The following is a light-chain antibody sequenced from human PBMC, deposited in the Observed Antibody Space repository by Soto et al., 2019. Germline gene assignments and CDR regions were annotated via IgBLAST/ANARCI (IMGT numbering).Light chain of an antibody. Sequence: EIVLTQSPATLSLSPGERATLSCRASQSVSSYLAWYQQKPGQAPRLLIYDASNRATGIPARFSGSGSGTDFTLTISSLEPECFAVYYCQQRSNWPPITCGQGTRLEIK. V-gene: IGKV3-11*01. CDR1: QSVSSY. CDR2: DAS. CDR3: QQRSNWPPIT. J-gene: IGKJ5*01.